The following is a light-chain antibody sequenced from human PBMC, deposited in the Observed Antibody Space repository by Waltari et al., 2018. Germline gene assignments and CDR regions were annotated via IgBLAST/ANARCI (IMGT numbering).Light chain of an antibody. Sequence: DIQMTQSPSTLSASVGDRVTITCRARQSISSYLAWYQQKPGKAPKLLISKASTLGSGVPARFSGSGSGTEFTPTISSLQPDDFATYYCQQYNGYSTFGQGTKVEIK. J-gene: IGKJ1*01. CDR2: KAS. CDR1: QSISSY. CDR3: QQYNGYST. V-gene: IGKV1-5*03.